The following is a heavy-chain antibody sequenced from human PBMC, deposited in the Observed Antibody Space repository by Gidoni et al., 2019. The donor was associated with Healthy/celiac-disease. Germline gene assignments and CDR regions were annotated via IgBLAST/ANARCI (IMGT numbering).Heavy chain of an antibody. Sequence: QVPLVQSGAEVKKPGSSVNVSCKASCYTFISHGISWVRQAPGQGLEWMGWISAYNGNTNYAQELQGRVNMTTDTSTSTAYMELRSLRSDDTAVDYCAREPRDFWSGQGQNWFDPWGQGTLVTVAS. CDR2: ISAYNGNT. V-gene: IGHV1-18*01. CDR3: AREPRDFWSGQGQNWFDP. CDR1: CYTFISHG. D-gene: IGHD3-3*01. J-gene: IGHJ5*02.